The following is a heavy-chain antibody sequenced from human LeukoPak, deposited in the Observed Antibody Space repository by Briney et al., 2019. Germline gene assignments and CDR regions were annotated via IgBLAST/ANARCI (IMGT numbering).Heavy chain of an antibody. CDR3: ARDFWSGYYAYYYYYYYMDV. Sequence: GGSLRLSCEASGFSFYDYAMSWVRQAPGKGLEWVSTISYTGGSTCFADSVKGRFTISRDNAKNSLYLQMNSLRAEDTAVYYCARDFWSGYYAYYYYYYYMDVWGKGTTVTVSS. V-gene: IGHV3-23*01. D-gene: IGHD3-3*01. CDR2: ISYTGGST. J-gene: IGHJ6*03. CDR1: GFSFYDYA.